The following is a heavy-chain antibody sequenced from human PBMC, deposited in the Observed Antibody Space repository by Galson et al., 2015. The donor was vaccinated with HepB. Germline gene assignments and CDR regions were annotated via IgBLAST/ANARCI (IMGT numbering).Heavy chain of an antibody. V-gene: IGHV3-21*04. Sequence: SLRLSCAASGFTFSSYSMNWVRQAPGRGLEWVSSISSSSSYIYYADSVKGRFTISRDNSKNTLYLQMNSLRAEDTAVYYCAKDLRGYSGYKVVGAFDIWGQGTMVTVSS. CDR1: GFTFSSYS. CDR3: AKDLRGYSGYKVVGAFDI. J-gene: IGHJ3*02. CDR2: ISSSSSYI. D-gene: IGHD5-12*01.